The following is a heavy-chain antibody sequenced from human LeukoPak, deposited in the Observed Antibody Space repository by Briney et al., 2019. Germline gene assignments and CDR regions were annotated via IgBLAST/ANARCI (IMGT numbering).Heavy chain of an antibody. Sequence: GGSLRLSCAASGFTFSSYWMSWVRQAPGKGLEWVANIKQDGSEKYYVDSVKGRFTISRDNAKNSLYLQMNSLRAEGTAVYYCARAPDSSGYWDAFDIWGQGTMVTVSS. CDR2: IKQDGSEK. D-gene: IGHD3-22*01. J-gene: IGHJ3*02. V-gene: IGHV3-7*01. CDR3: ARAPDSSGYWDAFDI. CDR1: GFTFSSYW.